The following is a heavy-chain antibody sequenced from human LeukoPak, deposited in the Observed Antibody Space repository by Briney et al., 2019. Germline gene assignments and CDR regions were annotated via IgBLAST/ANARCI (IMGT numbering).Heavy chain of an antibody. V-gene: IGHV4-34*01. J-gene: IGHJ3*02. D-gene: IGHD3-22*01. Sequence: SETLSLTCTVSGGSIRGLYWSWIRQPPGKGLEWIGEINHSGSTNYNPSLKSRVTISVDTSKNQFSLKLSSVTAADTAVYYCARGDDSSGYSTFDIWGQGTMVTVSS. CDR1: GGSIRGLY. CDR3: ARGDDSSGYSTFDI. CDR2: INHSGST.